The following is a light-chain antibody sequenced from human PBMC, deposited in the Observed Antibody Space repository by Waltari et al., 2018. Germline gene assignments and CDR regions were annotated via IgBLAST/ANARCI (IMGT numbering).Light chain of an antibody. CDR2: EVT. V-gene: IGLV2-8*01. Sequence: QAALTQPPSASGSPGQSVTISCTGTSSDVGGSNYVSWYQQHPDKAPKLMTYEVTKRHSGVPDRFSGSKSGNTASLTVSGLQAEDEADYYCSSYEGSNNLVFGGGTKVTVL. CDR3: SSYEGSNNLV. CDR1: SSDVGGSNY. J-gene: IGLJ3*02.